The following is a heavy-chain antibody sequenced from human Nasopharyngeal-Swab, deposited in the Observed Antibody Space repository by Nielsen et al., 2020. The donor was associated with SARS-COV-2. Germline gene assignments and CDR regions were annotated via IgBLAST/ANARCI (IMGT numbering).Heavy chain of an antibody. D-gene: IGHD3-22*01. CDR1: GFTFGDYA. V-gene: IGHV3-49*04. J-gene: IGHJ3*02. CDR2: IRSKAYGGTT. Sequence: GGSLRLSCTASGFTFGDYAMSWVRQVPGKGLEWVGFIRSKAYGGTTEYAASVKGRFTISRDDSKSIAYLQMNSLKTEDTAVYYCTFDSSGYYPHDAFDIWGQGTMVTVSS. CDR3: TFDSSGYYPHDAFDI.